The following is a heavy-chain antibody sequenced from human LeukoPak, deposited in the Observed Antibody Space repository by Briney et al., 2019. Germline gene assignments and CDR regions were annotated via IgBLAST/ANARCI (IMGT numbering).Heavy chain of an antibody. CDR3: ARDPYSGSYPGAFDI. J-gene: IGHJ3*02. Sequence: PSETLSLTCTVSGGSISSYYWSWIRQPPGKGLEWIGYIYYSGSTNYNPSLKSRVTISVDTSKNQFSLKLSSVTAADTAVYYCARDPYSGSYPGAFDIWGQGTMVTVSS. V-gene: IGHV4-59*01. CDR2: IYYSGST. CDR1: GGSISSYY. D-gene: IGHD1-26*01.